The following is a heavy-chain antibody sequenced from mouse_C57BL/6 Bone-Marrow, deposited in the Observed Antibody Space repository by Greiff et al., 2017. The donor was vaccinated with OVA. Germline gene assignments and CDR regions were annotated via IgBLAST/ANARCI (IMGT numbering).Heavy chain of an antibody. CDR1: GYTFTSYG. CDR2: IYPRSGNT. J-gene: IGHJ2*01. Sequence: QVHVKQSGAELARPGASVKLSCKASGYTFTSYGISWVKQRTGQGLEWIGEIYPRSGNTYYNEKFKGKATLTADKSSSTAYMELRSLTSDDSAVYFCARKRQLRLGDYWGQGTTLTVSS. V-gene: IGHV1-81*01. D-gene: IGHD3-2*02. CDR3: ARKRQLRLGDY.